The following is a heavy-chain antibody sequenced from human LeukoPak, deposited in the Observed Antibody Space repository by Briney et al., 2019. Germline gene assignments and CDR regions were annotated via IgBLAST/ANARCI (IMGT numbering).Heavy chain of an antibody. CDR1: GFTFSSYA. CDR2: ISYDGSNK. Sequence: PGRSLRLSCAASGFTFSSYAMHWVRQAPGKGLEWVAVISYDGSNKYYADSVKGRFTISRDNSKNTLYLQMNSLRAEDTAVYYCARSGYCSGGSCQTPYDAFDTWGQGTMVTVSS. CDR3: ARSGYCSGGSCQTPYDAFDT. V-gene: IGHV3-30*04. D-gene: IGHD2-15*01. J-gene: IGHJ3*02.